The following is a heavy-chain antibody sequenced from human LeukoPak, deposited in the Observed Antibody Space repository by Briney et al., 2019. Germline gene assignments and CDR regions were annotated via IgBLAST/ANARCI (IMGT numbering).Heavy chain of an antibody. CDR1: GFTFSSYA. CDR3: AKDPCGGDCWEDWFDP. V-gene: IGHV3-23*01. Sequence: PGGSLRLSCAASGFTFSSYAMSWVRQAPGKGLEWVSAISGSGGSTYYADSVKGRFTISRDNSKNTLYLQMNSLRAEDTAVYYCAKDPCGGDCWEDWFDPWGQGTLVTVSS. D-gene: IGHD2-21*01. J-gene: IGHJ5*02. CDR2: ISGSGGST.